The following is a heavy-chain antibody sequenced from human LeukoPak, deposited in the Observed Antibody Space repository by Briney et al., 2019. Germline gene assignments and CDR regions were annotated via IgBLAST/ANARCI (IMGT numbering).Heavy chain of an antibody. J-gene: IGHJ6*03. Sequence: SETLSLTCIASGGSISSYYCSWIQQPPGNGLEWIGFIYYSGGSNYNPSLKSRVTISVDTSKNQFSLKLSSVTAADTAVYYCARTTEGYCRGGSCYYFYYYMDVWGKGTTVTVSS. CDR2: IYYSGGS. V-gene: IGHV4-59*01. D-gene: IGHD2-15*01. CDR1: GGSISSYY. CDR3: ARTTEGYCRGGSCYYFYYYMDV.